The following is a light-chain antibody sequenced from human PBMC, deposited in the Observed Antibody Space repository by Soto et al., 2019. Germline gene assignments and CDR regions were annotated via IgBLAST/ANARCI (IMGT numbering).Light chain of an antibody. Sequence: DVVMTQSPLSLPVTLGQPASISCRSSQSPLYSDGNTYLSWFQQRPGQSPRRLIYKVSNRDSGGPDRFSGSGSGTDFTLKISRVEAEDVGLYYCMQGTHWPWTFGQGTKVEIK. CDR3: MQGTHWPWT. V-gene: IGKV2-30*01. CDR2: KVS. J-gene: IGKJ1*01. CDR1: QSPLYSDGNTY.